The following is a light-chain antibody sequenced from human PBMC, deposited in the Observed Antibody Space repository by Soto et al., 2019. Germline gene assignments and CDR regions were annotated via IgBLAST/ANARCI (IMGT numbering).Light chain of an antibody. CDR2: QQS. CDR3: QQYHNWPIT. V-gene: IGKV1-9*01. J-gene: IGKJ5*01. Sequence: DIHLTQCPFFLSACVGDRVTIAGGASQAITNNLAWYQQKPGKPPTLLIYQQSTLQSGVPSRFSGSKSGTQLTLTIARLQSEDFAVYYCQQYHNWPITFGQGTRLEIK. CDR1: QAITNN.